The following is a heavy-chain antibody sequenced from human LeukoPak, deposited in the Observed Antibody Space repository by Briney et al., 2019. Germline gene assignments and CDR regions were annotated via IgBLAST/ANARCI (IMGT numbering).Heavy chain of an antibody. D-gene: IGHD1-14*01. CDR3: ARGLGPGPYFDY. V-gene: IGHV3-23*01. Sequence: GGSLRLSCAASEFTFSNYAMNWVRQAPGKGLEWVSGISGGGGSTYYADSVKGRFTISRDNSKNTLYLQMDSLRAEDTAVYYCARGLGPGPYFDYWGQGTLVTVSS. CDR1: EFTFSNYA. J-gene: IGHJ4*02. CDR2: ISGGGGST.